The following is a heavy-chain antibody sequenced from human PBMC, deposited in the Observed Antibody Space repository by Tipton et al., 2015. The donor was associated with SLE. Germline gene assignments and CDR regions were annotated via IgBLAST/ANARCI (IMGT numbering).Heavy chain of an antibody. Sequence: TLSLTCTVSGGSISSGSYYWSWIRQPAGKGLEWIGRIYTSGSTYYNPSLKSRVTISVDASKNQFSLKLSSVTAADTAVYYCARLEIAAAHAFDIWGQGTMVTVSS. CDR1: GGSISSGSYY. CDR2: IYTSGST. J-gene: IGHJ3*02. CDR3: ARLEIAAAHAFDI. D-gene: IGHD6-13*01. V-gene: IGHV4-61*02.